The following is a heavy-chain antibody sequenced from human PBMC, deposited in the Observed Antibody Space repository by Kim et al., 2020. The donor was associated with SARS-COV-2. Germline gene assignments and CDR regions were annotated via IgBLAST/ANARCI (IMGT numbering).Heavy chain of an antibody. CDR2: ISGSGGST. V-gene: IGHV3-23*01. Sequence: GGSLRLSCAASGFTFSSYAMSWVRQAPGKGLEWVSAISGSGGSTYYADSVKGRFTISRDNSKNTLYLQMNSLRAEDTAVYYCAKGMIVVVHLYYYGMDVWGQGTTVTVSS. J-gene: IGHJ6*02. CDR3: AKGMIVVVHLYYYGMDV. D-gene: IGHD3-22*01. CDR1: GFTFSSYA.